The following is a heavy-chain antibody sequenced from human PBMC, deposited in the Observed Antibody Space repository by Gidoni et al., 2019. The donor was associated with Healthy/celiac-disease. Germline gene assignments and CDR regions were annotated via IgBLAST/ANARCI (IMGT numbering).Heavy chain of an antibody. D-gene: IGHD3-3*01. CDR2: IYYSGST. Sequence: QVQLQESGPGLVKPSQTLSLTCTVSGGSSSSGVYYWSWIRQPPGKGLEWIEYIYYSGSTYYNPSLESRVTISVNTSKNQFPLKLSSVTAADTAVYYCARNPFGVDTFDYWGQGTLVTVSS. CDR3: ARNPFGVDTFDY. J-gene: IGHJ4*02. V-gene: IGHV4-30-4*01. CDR1: GGSSSSGVYY.